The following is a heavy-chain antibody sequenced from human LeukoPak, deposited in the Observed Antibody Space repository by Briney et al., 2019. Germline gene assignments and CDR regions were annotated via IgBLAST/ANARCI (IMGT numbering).Heavy chain of an antibody. CDR2: IFYSGAI. CDR1: GDSIRDFY. J-gene: IGHJ6*02. CDR3: ARFLDSSSWFYYYGMDV. Sequence: PSETLSLTCTVSGDSIRDFYWSWIRQSPGKGLDWIGHIFYSGAIDYNPSLKSRLSISVDTSKNQFSLTLTSVTPADTAVYYCARFLDSSSWFYYYGMDVWGQGTTVTVSS. D-gene: IGHD6-13*01. V-gene: IGHV4-59*01.